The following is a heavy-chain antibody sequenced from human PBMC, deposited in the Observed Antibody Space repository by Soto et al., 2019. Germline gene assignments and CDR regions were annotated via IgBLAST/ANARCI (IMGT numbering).Heavy chain of an antibody. V-gene: IGHV3-30-3*01. J-gene: IGHJ6*02. D-gene: IGHD3-10*01. CDR1: GFTFSSYA. CDR3: ARVWGYYYGSGSYPYYYGMDV. CDR2: ISYDGSNK. Sequence: GGSLRLSCAASGFTFSSYAMHWVRQAPGKGLEWVAVISYDGSNKYYADSVKGRFTISRDKSKNTLYLQMNSLRAEDTAVYYCARVWGYYYGSGSYPYYYGMDVWGQGTTVTVSS.